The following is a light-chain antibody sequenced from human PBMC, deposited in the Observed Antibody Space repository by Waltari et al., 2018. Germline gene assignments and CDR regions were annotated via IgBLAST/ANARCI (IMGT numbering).Light chain of an antibody. CDR1: QSIGKY. Sequence: EIVLTQSPRTLSFSPGERATLFCRASQSIGKYLVWYQQKPGQAPRLLSYGASTRATGIPDRFSGGGSGTDFSLSITRLEPEDFAVYYCQHYVRLPATFGQGTTVEI. CDR3: QHYVRLPAT. CDR2: GAS. V-gene: IGKV3-20*01. J-gene: IGKJ1*01.